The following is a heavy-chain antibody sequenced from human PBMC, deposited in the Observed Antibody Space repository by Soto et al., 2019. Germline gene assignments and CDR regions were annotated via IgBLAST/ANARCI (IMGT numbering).Heavy chain of an antibody. CDR1: GGSINNHY. CDR3: ACIAVAGTDYFDY. Sequence: SETLFLTCTVSGGSINNHYWSWIRQPPGKGLEWLGYVYYNGITNYNPSLKSRVTISVDTSKNQFSLKLSSVTAADTAVYYCACIAVAGTDYFDYWGQGTLVTVSS. CDR2: VYYNGIT. D-gene: IGHD6-19*01. J-gene: IGHJ4*02. V-gene: IGHV4-59*08.